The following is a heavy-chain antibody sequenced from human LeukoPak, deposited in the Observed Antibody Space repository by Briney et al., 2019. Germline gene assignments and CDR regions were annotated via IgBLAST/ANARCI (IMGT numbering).Heavy chain of an antibody. CDR3: ARKGIAARGYYYYYMDA. D-gene: IGHD6-6*01. CDR1: GGSVTDYY. J-gene: IGHJ6*03. V-gene: IGHV4-59*02. Sequence: PSETLSLTCTVSGGSVTDYYWSWIRQSPGKGLEWIGYIYYTGTSYNPSLKSRVTISADTSKNQFSLKLISVTAADTAVYYCARKGIAARGYYYYYMDAWGKGTTVTVSS. CDR2: IYYTGT.